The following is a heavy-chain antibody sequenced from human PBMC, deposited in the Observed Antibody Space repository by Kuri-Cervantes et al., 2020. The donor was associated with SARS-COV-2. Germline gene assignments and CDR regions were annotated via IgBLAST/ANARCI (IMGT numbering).Heavy chain of an antibody. Sequence: SETLSLTCTVSGGSISSSSYYWGWIRQPPGKGLEWIGSIYYSGSTYYNPSLKSRVTISVDTSKNQFSLKLSSVTAADTAVYYCASSRGYSYGPTRYWGQGTLVTVSS. D-gene: IGHD5-18*01. CDR1: GGSISSSSYY. V-gene: IGHV4-39*07. CDR3: ASSRGYSYGPTRY. CDR2: IYYSGST. J-gene: IGHJ4*02.